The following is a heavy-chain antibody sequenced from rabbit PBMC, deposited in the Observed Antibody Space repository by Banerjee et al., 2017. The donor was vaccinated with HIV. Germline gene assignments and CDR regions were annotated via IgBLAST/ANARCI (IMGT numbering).Heavy chain of an antibody. D-gene: IGHD4-1*01. J-gene: IGHJ4*01. CDR3: ARDLAGVIGWNFNL. CDR2: IYTGSGDK. CDR1: GFISSSYW. Sequence: QEQLVESGGGLVMPGGSLKLSCKASGFISSSYWICWVRQAPGKGLEWIACIYTGSGDKWYASWVNGRFTISRSTSLNTVTLQMTSLTAADTATYLCARDLAGVIGWNFNLWGPGTLVTVS. V-gene: IGHV1S43*01.